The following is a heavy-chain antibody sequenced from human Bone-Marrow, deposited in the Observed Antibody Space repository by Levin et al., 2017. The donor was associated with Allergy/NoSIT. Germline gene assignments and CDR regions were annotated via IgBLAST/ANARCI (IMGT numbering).Heavy chain of an antibody. V-gene: IGHV5-10-1*01. D-gene: IGHD3-3*01. Sequence: AGGSLRLSCKGSGSSFTSYWISWVRQMPGNGLEWMGRIDPSDSYTNYSPSFQGHVTISADKSISTAYLQWSSLKASDTAMYYCARHMTGITIFGVVIIPVYYYYMDVWGKGTTVTVSS. J-gene: IGHJ6*03. CDR3: ARHMTGITIFGVVIIPVYYYYMDV. CDR1: GSSFTSYW. CDR2: IDPSDSYT.